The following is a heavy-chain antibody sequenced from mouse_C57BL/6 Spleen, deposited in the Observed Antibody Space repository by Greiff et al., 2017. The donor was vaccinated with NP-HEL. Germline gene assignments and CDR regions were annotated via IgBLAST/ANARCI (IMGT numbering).Heavy chain of an antibody. CDR1: GYAFTNYL. CDR2: INPGSGGT. D-gene: IGHD1-1*01. Sequence: VQLQQSGAELVRPGTSVKVSCKASGYAFTNYLIEWVKQRPGQGLEWIGVINPGSGGTNYNEKFKGKATLTADKSSSTAYMQLSSLTSEDSAVYFCARSLYYGSSYEGFAYWGQGTLVTVSA. J-gene: IGHJ3*01. V-gene: IGHV1-54*01. CDR3: ARSLYYGSSYEGFAY.